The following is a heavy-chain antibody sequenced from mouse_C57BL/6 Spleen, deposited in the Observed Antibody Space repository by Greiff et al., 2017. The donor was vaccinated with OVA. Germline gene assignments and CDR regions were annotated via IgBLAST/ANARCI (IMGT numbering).Heavy chain of an antibody. J-gene: IGHJ2*01. V-gene: IGHV10-1*01. CDR1: GFSFTTYA. Sequence: EVHLVESGGGLVQPKGSLKLSCAASGFSFTTYAMNWVRQAPGKGLEWVARIRSKSNNYATYYADSVKDRFTISRDDSESMLYLQMNNLETEETAMYYCVRQNLLYYFDYWGKGTTLTVSS. CDR3: VRQNLLYYFDY. D-gene: IGHD2-1*01. CDR2: IRSKSNNYAT.